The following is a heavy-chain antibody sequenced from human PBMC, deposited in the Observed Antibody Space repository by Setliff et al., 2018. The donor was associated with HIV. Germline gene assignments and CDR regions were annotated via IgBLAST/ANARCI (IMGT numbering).Heavy chain of an antibody. J-gene: IGHJ4*02. CDR1: GGSMRSSGYS. Sequence: SETLSLTCAVSGGSMRSSGYSWTWIRQAPGKGLEWVEYIYYNGNAYYNPSLKSRVTISVDRSKNQFSLKLSSVTAADTAVYYCARARSDWYNVRPYYFDLWGQGTPVTVSS. CDR3: ARARSDWYNVRPYYFDL. D-gene: IGHD6-19*01. V-gene: IGHV4-30-2*01. CDR2: IYYNGNA.